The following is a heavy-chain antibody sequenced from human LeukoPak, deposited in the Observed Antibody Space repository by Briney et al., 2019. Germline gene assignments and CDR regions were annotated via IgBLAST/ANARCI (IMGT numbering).Heavy chain of an antibody. J-gene: IGHJ5*02. CDR1: GFTFSSYA. D-gene: IGHD3-22*01. Sequence: GGSLRLSCAASGFTFSSYAMSWVRQAPGKGLEWVSAISGSGGSTYYADSVKGRFTISRDNSKNTLYLQMNSLRAEDTAVYYCAKGYYDSSGYYYPEGWFDPWGQGTLVTVSS. CDR3: AKGYYDSSGYYYPEGWFDP. CDR2: ISGSGGST. V-gene: IGHV3-23*01.